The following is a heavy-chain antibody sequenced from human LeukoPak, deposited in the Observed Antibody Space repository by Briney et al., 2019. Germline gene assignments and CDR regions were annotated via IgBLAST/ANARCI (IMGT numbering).Heavy chain of an antibody. D-gene: IGHD1-14*01. J-gene: IGHJ6*02. V-gene: IGHV3-21*01. CDR1: GFTFSSYS. Sequence: GGSLRLSCAASGFTFSSYSMNWVRQAPGKGLEWVSSISSSSSYIYYADSVKGRFTISRDNAKNSLYLQMNSLRAEDTAVYYWARGDRALTLNYYYGMDVWGQGTTVTVSS. CDR2: ISSSSSYI. CDR3: ARGDRALTLNYYYGMDV.